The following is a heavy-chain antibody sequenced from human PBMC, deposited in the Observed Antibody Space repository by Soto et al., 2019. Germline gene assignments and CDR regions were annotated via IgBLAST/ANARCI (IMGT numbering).Heavy chain of an antibody. J-gene: IGHJ4*01. CDR3: KTDPHSLGTKY. Sequence: GGSLRLSCAASGFSFSDAWMTWVRQAPGAGLAWVGHIKSKTDGGTTDYAAPGKGRFTISRDASKTTVYLQMNSLRTEDTAVYYRKTDPHSLGTKYWGDGTLVPV. CDR2: IKSKTDGGTT. D-gene: IGHD1-1*01. CDR1: GFSFSDAW. V-gene: IGHV3-15*01.